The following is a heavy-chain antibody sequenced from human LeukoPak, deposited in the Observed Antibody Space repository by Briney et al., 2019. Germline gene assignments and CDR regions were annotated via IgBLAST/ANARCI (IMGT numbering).Heavy chain of an antibody. V-gene: IGHV3-53*01. D-gene: IGHD4-11*01. J-gene: IGHJ3*02. CDR2: IYSGGST. CDR1: GFTVSSNY. CDR3: ARGYSNYGYVFDI. Sequence: GGSLRLSCAASGFTVSSNYMSWVRQAPGKGLEWVSIIYSGGSTFYADSVKGRFTISRDNSKNTLYLQMNSLRAEDTAVYYCARGYSNYGYVFDIWGQGTMVTVSS.